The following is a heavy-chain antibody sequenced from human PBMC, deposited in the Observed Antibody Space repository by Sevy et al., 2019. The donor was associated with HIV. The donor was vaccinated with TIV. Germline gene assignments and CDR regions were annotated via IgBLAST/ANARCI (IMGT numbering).Heavy chain of an antibody. CDR3: AKDRSPAFGGVIAVNGMDV. CDR2: ISGSGGST. Sequence: GGSLRLSCAASGFTFSSYAMSWVRQAPGKGLEWVSAISGSGGSTYYADSVKGRFTISRDNSKNTLYLQMNSLRAEDTAVYYCAKDRSPAFGGVIAVNGMDVWGQGTTVTVSS. D-gene: IGHD3-16*02. CDR1: GFTFSSYA. V-gene: IGHV3-23*01. J-gene: IGHJ6*02.